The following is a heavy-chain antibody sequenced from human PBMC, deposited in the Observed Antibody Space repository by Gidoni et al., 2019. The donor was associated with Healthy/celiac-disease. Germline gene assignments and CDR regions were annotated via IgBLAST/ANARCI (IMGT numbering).Heavy chain of an antibody. J-gene: IGHJ6*02. D-gene: IGHD1-1*01. Sequence: QVQLQESGPGLVKPSETLSLTCTVSGYSISSGYYWGWIRQPPGKGLELIGSIYHSGSTYYNPSLKSRVTISVDTSKNQFSLKLSSVTAADTAVYYCARESGTIYYYYYGMDVWGQGTTVTVSS. CDR1: GYSISSGYY. CDR3: ARESGTIYYYYYGMDV. CDR2: IYHSGST. V-gene: IGHV4-38-2*02.